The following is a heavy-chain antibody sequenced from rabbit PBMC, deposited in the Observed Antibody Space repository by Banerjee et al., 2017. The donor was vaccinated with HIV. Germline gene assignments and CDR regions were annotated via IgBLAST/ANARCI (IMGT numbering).Heavy chain of an antibody. CDR3: ARDYNDYGGDLNL. Sequence: QSLEESGGGLVQPGGSLKLSCTASGFSFSSYGISWVRQAPGKGLEWIGCIYAGSSGSTYYANWAKGRFTISKTSSTTVTLQMTSLTAADTATYFCARDYNDYGGDLNLWGQGTLVTVS. CDR1: GFSFSSYG. J-gene: IGHJ4*01. V-gene: IGHV1S40*01. CDR2: IYAGSSGST. D-gene: IGHD2-1*01.